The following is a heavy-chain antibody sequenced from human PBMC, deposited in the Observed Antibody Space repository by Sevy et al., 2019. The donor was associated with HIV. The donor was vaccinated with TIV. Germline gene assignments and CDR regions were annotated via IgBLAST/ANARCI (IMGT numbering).Heavy chain of an antibody. CDR3: ARGGRGFGELFGYYYYYMDV. Sequence: SETLSLTYTVSGGSISSYYWSWIRQPPGKGLEWIGYIYYSGSTNYNPSLKSRVTISVDTSKNQFSLKLSSVTAADTAVYYCARGGRGFGELFGYYYYYMDVWGKGTTVTVSS. CDR1: GGSISSYY. V-gene: IGHV4-59*01. CDR2: IYYSGST. J-gene: IGHJ6*03. D-gene: IGHD3-10*01.